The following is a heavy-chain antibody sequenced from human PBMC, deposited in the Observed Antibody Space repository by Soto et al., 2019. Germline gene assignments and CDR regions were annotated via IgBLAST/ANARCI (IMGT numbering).Heavy chain of an antibody. D-gene: IGHD1-1*01. CDR1: GDSVSSNSAA. Sequence: SQTLSLTCAISGDSVSSNSAAWNWIRQSPSRGLEWLGRTYYRSKWYNDYAVSVKSRITINPDTSKNQFSLQLNSVTPEDTAVYYCARVNHQLVADYYYGKDVSRQGTTETVSA. V-gene: IGHV6-1*01. CDR3: ARVNHQLVADYYYGKDV. J-gene: IGHJ6*01. CDR2: TYYRSKWYN.